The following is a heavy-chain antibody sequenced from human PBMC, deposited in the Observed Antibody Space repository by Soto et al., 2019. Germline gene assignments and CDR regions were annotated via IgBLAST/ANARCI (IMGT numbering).Heavy chain of an antibody. D-gene: IGHD1-1*01. CDR1: GFIFSNYA. CDR2: ISAGGDNT. J-gene: IGHJ4*02. CDR3: TKNRHDRGVDY. Sequence: EVQLLQSGGGLVQPGGSLRLSCEASGFIFSNYAMSWVRQVPGKGLEWVSDISAGGDNTYYTDSVRGRFTISRDNPNNTVYLQMDSLRAEDTAVYYCTKNRHDRGVDYWGQGTLVTVSS. V-gene: IGHV3-23*01.